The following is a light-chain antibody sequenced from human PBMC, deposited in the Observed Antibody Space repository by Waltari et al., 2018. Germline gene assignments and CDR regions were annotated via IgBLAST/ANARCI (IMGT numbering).Light chain of an antibody. J-gene: IGLJ2*01. Sequence: QSALPQPASVSGSPGLSITISCTGNSSALVGYHHVFWYQQHPGKAPKLTIYEVSPRPSGVSDRFSGSKSGNTASLTISGLQAEDEADYYCSSYTSSSTLVFGGGTKVTVL. CDR1: SSALVGYHH. V-gene: IGLV2-14*01. CDR2: EVS. CDR3: SSYTSSSTLV.